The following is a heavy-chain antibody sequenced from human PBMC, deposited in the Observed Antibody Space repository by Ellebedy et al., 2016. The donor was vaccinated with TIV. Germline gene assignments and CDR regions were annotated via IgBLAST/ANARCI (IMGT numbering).Heavy chain of an antibody. Sequence: GESLKISCEASGFTFSNYWMTWVRQAPGKGLEWVANIKQDGSEKYYVDSVKGRFSISRDNAKNSLYVQMNSLRDEDTAVYYCARDQWLGRAYYFDYWGQGTLLTVSS. J-gene: IGHJ4*02. D-gene: IGHD6-19*01. CDR3: ARDQWLGRAYYFDY. V-gene: IGHV3-7*01. CDR2: IKQDGSEK. CDR1: GFTFSNYW.